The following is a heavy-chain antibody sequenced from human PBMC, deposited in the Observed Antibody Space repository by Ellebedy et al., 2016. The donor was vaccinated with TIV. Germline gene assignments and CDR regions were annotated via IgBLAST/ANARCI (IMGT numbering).Heavy chain of an antibody. D-gene: IGHD3-10*01. CDR3: ARPFSYGSGRYDY. V-gene: IGHV1-18*01. Sequence: ASVTVSCKTSGYIFPNSGLSWVRQAPGEGLEWLGWISPYIGHTEYAEKVQGRVTMAADTSTTTVYMEMWSLTSDDTAVYFCARPFSYGSGRYDYWGQGTLVTVSS. CDR1: GYIFPNSG. J-gene: IGHJ4*02. CDR2: ISPYIGHT.